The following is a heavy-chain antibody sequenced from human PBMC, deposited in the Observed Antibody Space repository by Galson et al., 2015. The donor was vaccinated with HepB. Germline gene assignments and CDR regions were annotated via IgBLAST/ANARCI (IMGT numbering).Heavy chain of an antibody. CDR3: ARVKGSTSGWQTIDY. Sequence: CAISGDSVSSSSVAWNWIRQSPSRGLEWLGRTYYRSKWYNDYALSVKSRITINPDTSKNQFSLQLNSVTPEDTAVYYCARVKGSTSGWQTIDYWGQGTLVTVSS. D-gene: IGHD6-19*01. J-gene: IGHJ4*02. CDR2: TYYRSKWYN. V-gene: IGHV6-1*01. CDR1: GDSVSSSSVA.